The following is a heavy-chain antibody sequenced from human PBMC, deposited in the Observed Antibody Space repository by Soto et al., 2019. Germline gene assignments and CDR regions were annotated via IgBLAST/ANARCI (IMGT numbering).Heavy chain of an antibody. D-gene: IGHD5-12*01. J-gene: IGHJ4*02. CDR2: IIPLFGTP. CDR1: GDTFTNHF. V-gene: IGHV1-69*12. CDR3: ARDLGSGYDRGDY. Sequence: QVQLVQSGGGVKKPGSSVKVSCKASGDTFTNHFFNGERQAPGQGFEGMEGIIPLFGTPNYPQRFQGRVTITADESTATSYMELSSLRSEDTAVYYCARDLGSGYDRGDYWGQGTLVTVSS.